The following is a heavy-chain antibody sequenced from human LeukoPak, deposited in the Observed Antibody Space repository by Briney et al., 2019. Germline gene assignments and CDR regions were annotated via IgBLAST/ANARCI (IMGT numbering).Heavy chain of an antibody. D-gene: IGHD6-13*01. V-gene: IGHV4-30-4*08. CDR2: IYYSGST. CDR3: AREAAYSSTWYYFDY. J-gene: IGHJ4*02. CDR1: GGSISSGDYY. Sequence: SQTLSLTCTVSGGSISSGDYYWSWIRQPPGKGLEWIGYIYYSGSTYYSPSLKSRITISVDTSKNQFSLRLSSVTAADTAVYYCAREAAYSSTWYYFDYWGQGTLVTVSS.